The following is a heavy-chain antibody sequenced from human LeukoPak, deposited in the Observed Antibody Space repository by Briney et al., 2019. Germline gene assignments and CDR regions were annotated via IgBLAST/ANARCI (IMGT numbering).Heavy chain of an antibody. CDR2: FYYIGST. V-gene: IGHV4-59*01. CDR3: ARDYAFDI. J-gene: IGHJ3*02. Sequence: SATLSLTCSVSGGSISSYYWSWIQQPPGKGLEWIGYFYYIGSTNYNPSLKSRVTISVDTSKNQFSLKLSSVTAADTAVYYCARDYAFDIWGQGTMVTVSS. CDR1: GGSISSYY.